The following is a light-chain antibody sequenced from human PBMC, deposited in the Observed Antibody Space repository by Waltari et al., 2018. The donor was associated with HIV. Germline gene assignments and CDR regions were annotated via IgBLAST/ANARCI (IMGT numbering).Light chain of an antibody. CDR2: EVT. CDR3: SSYAPTNKFYVL. Sequence: QSALTQPPSASGSPGQSVTMSCTGTSSDIGGYNYVSWYQQHPGKAPKLLMTEVTTRPSGVPDRFAGSKSGNTASLTVSGLQAEDEAHYYCSSYAPTNKFYVLFGGGTTLTVL. V-gene: IGLV2-8*01. CDR1: SSDIGGYNY. J-gene: IGLJ2*01.